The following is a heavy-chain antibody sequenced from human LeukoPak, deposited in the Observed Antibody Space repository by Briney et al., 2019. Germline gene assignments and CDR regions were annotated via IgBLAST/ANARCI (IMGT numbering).Heavy chain of an antibody. J-gene: IGHJ4*02. V-gene: IGHV4-34*01. D-gene: IGHD6-6*01. Sequence: SETLSLTCAVYGGSFSGYYWSWIRQPPGKGLEWIGEINHSGSTSYNPSLKSRVTISVDTSKNQFSLKLSSVTAADTAVYYCARGKKYSSWDYWGQGTLVTVSS. CDR2: INHSGST. CDR1: GGSFSGYY. CDR3: ARGKKYSSWDY.